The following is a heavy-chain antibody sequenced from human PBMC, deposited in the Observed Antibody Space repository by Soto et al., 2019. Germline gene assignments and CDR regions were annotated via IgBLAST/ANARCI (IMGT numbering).Heavy chain of an antibody. CDR1: GYNYATSW. CDR2: IYPGDSEA. CDR3: AKHVDICGATYYHES. J-gene: IGHJ5*01. D-gene: IGHD2-2*03. V-gene: IGHV5-51*01. Sequence: GESLKISCQGAGYNYATSWIAWVRQMAGRGLEWMGIIYPGDSEARYSPSFQGHVTFSADKFSSTAYLQGDRLKASDTAMYFCAKHVDICGATYYHESWGHGTLVNVSS.